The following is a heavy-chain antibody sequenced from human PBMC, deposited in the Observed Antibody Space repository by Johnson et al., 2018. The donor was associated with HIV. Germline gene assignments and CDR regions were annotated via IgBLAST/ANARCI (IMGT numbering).Heavy chain of an antibody. CDR3: ARDQGGNHNAFDI. Sequence: QVQLVESGGGVVQPGKSLTLSCVSSGLSFSNLGIHWVRQAPGKRPEWVSGISGSNASTYYADSVKGRFTISRDNSKNTLYLQMNSLRAEDTAVYYCARDQGGNHNAFDIWGQGTMVTVSS. J-gene: IGHJ3*02. CDR1: GLSFSNLG. V-gene: IGHV3-NL1*01. CDR2: ISGSNAST. D-gene: IGHD1-14*01.